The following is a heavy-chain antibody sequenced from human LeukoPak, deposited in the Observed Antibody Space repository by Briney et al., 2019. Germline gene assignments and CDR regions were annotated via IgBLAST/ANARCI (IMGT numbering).Heavy chain of an antibody. J-gene: IGHJ4*02. CDR2: ISGSGGST. D-gene: IGHD6-19*01. V-gene: IGHV3-23*01. CDR1: GFTFSNYA. CDR3: ARRSGIAVAGAFDY. Sequence: GGSLRLSCAASGFTFSNYAMNWVRQAPGKGLEWVSGISGSGGSTYYADSVKGRFTISRDNSKNTLYLQMNSLRAEDTAVYYCARRSGIAVAGAFDYWGQGTLVTVSS.